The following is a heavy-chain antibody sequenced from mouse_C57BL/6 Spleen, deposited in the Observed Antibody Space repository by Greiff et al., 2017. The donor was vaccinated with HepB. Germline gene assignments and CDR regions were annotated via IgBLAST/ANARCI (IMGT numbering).Heavy chain of an antibody. CDR3: AMDYGSAYYFDY. CDR2: IDPEDGET. V-gene: IGHV14-2*01. Sequence: EVMLVESGAELVKPGASVKLSCTASGFNIKDYYMHWVKQRTEQGLEWIGRIDPEDGETKYAPKFQGKATITADTSSNTAYLQLSSLTSEDTAVYYCAMDYGSAYYFDYWGQGTTLTVSS. J-gene: IGHJ2*01. D-gene: IGHD1-1*01. CDR1: GFNIKDYY.